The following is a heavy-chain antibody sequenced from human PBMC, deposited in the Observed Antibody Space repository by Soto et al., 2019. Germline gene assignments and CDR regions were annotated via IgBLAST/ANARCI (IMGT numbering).Heavy chain of an antibody. D-gene: IGHD3-9*01. CDR2: IVVGSGNT. Sequence: ASVKVSCKASGFTFTSSAMQWVRQARGQRFEWIGWIVVGSGNTNYAQKFQERVTITRDMSTSTACMELSSLRSEDTAVYYCAADRSNYDILTGSLEFDYWGQGTLVTVS. CDR3: AADRSNYDILTGSLEFDY. V-gene: IGHV1-58*02. J-gene: IGHJ4*02. CDR1: GFTFTSSA.